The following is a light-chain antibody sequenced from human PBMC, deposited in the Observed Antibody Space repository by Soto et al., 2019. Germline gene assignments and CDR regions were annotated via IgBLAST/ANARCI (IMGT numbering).Light chain of an antibody. J-gene: IGKJ4*01. V-gene: IGKV1-27*01. CDR2: AAS. CDR1: QGISTY. CDR3: QKYNSVPLT. Sequence: DIQMNQSPSSLSASVGDRVTITCRASQGISTYLAWYQQKPGKVPKLLIYAASTLQSGVPSRFSGSGSGTDFTLTISSLQPEDVATYYCQKYNSVPLTFGGGTKVEIK.